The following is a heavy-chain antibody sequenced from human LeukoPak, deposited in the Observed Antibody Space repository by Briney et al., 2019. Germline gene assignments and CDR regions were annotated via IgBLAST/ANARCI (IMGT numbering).Heavy chain of an antibody. CDR3: ARDNTRMASFDY. CDR1: GYTFTGFH. Sequence: ASVKVSCKASGYTFTGFHMHWVRQAPGQGLEWMGWINPNSGGTNYAQKFQGRVTMTRDTSISTVYMELSRLRSDDTAVYYCARDNTRMASFDYWGQGTLVTVSS. CDR2: INPNSGGT. V-gene: IGHV1-2*02. D-gene: IGHD2-8*01. J-gene: IGHJ4*02.